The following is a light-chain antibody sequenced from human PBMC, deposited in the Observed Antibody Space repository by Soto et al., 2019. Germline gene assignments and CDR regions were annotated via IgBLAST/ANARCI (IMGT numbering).Light chain of an antibody. V-gene: IGKV1-5*03. CDR1: QSISSW. CDR3: QQYNSSPWT. CDR2: KAS. J-gene: IGKJ1*01. Sequence: DIQMTQSPSTLSASVGDRVTITCRASQSISSWLAWYQQKPGKAPKLLIYKASSLESGVPSRFSGSGSGTEFTLTISSLQPDDFATSYCQQYNSSPWTFGQGTKV.